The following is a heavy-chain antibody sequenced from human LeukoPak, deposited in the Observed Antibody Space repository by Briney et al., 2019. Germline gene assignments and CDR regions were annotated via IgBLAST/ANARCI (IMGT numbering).Heavy chain of an antibody. V-gene: IGHV3-21*01. CDR1: GFTFSSYS. D-gene: IGHD4-17*01. Sequence: GGSLRLSCAASGFTFSSYSMNWVRQAPGKGLEWVSSISSSSSYIYYADSVKGRFTISRDNAKNSLYLQMNSLRAEDTAAYYCARDTDYGDYYYYYGMDVWGQGTTVTVSS. J-gene: IGHJ6*02. CDR2: ISSSSSYI. CDR3: ARDTDYGDYYYYYGMDV.